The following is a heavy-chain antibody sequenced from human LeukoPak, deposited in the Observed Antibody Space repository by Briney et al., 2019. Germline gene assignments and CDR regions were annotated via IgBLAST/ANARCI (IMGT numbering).Heavy chain of an antibody. CDR2: INHSGST. CDR3: ATGNFGEPLPFGY. Sequence: SETLSLTCAVYGGSFSGYYWSWIRQPPGKGLEWIGEINHSGSTNYNPSLKSRVTISVDTSKNQFSLKLSSVTAADTAVYYCATGNFGEPLPFGYWGQETLVTVSS. V-gene: IGHV4-34*01. J-gene: IGHJ4*02. CDR1: GGSFSGYY. D-gene: IGHD3-10*01.